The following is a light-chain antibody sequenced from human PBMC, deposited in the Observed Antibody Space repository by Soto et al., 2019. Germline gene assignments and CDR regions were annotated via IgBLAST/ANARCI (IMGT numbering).Light chain of an antibody. V-gene: IGLV2-8*01. J-gene: IGLJ2*01. CDR1: SSDVSNYNY. Sequence: QLVLTQPPSASGSPGQSVTISCTGTSSDVSNYNYVSWYQQHPGKAPKLVIYEVSKRPSGVPDRFSGSKSGNTASLTVSGLQAEDEADYYCSSYAGSNNYDVLFGGGTKLTVL. CDR3: SSYAGSNNYDVL. CDR2: EVS.